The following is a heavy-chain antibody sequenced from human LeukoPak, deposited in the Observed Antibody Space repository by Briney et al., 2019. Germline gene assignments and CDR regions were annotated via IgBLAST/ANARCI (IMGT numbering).Heavy chain of an antibody. CDR3: ASSFYYDSRDY. D-gene: IGHD3-22*01. CDR1: GGSFSGYF. CDR2: ITPSGST. Sequence: TSETLSLTCVVFGGSFSGYFWSWIRQPPGKGLEWIGEITPSGSTNYSPSLKSRVSISIDTSKKKISLRLTSVTAADSAVYYCASSFYYDSRDYWGQGTLVTVSS. V-gene: IGHV4-34*01. J-gene: IGHJ4*02.